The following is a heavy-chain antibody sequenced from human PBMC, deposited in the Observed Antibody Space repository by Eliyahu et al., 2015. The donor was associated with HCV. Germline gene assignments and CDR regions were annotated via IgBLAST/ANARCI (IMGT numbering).Heavy chain of an antibody. Sequence: EVQLVESGGGLVKPGGSLRLSCXVXGXTLSNXWMXWVRQAPGKGLEWGGRIKSKTDGGTTDYAAPVKGRITISRDDSKNTLYLQMNSLKTEDTAVYYCSTAFRRYGGYEVSWYFDLWGRGTLVTVSS. D-gene: IGHD5-12*01. CDR1: GXTLSNXW. V-gene: IGHV3-15*01. CDR2: IKSKTDGGTT. J-gene: IGHJ2*01. CDR3: STAFRRYGGYEVSWYFDL.